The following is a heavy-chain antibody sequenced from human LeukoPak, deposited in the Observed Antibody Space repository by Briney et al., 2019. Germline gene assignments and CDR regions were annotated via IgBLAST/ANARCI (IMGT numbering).Heavy chain of an antibody. CDR2: INHSGTT. CDR1: GGSFSGYY. V-gene: IGHV4-34*01. CDR3: ARVQAKLQLWLRGRFVPPNWFDP. Sequence: SETLSLTCAVYGGSFSGYYWSWIRQPPGKGLEWIGGINHSGTTNYNPSLKSRVTISVDTSKNQFSLKLSSVTAADTAVYYCARVQAKLQLWLRGRFVPPNWFDPWGQGTLVTVSS. D-gene: IGHD5-18*01. J-gene: IGHJ5*02.